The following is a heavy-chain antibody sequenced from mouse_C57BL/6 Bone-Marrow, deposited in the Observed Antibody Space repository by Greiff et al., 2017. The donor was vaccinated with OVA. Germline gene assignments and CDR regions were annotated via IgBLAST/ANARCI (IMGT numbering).Heavy chain of an antibody. CDR2: INPNNGGT. CDR3: ARKDYYGSSYDAMDY. V-gene: IGHV1-18*01. J-gene: IGHJ4*01. Sequence: VQLQQPGAELVKPGASVKIPCKASGYTFTDYNMDWVKQSHGKSLEWIGDINPNNGGTIYNQKFKGKATLTVDKSSSTAYMELRSLTSEDTAVYYCARKDYYGSSYDAMDYWGQGTSVTVSS. CDR1: GYTFTDYN. D-gene: IGHD1-1*01.